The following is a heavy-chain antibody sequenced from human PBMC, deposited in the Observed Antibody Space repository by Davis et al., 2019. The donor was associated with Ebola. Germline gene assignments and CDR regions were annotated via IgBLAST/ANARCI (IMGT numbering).Heavy chain of an antibody. J-gene: IGHJ4*02. CDR2: MNPNSGNT. CDR3: ARGLMMVQGVSDY. Sequence: ASVQVSRKASGYTLTSYDINWVRQATGQGLEWMGWMNPNSGNTGYAQKFQGRVTITRNTSISTAYMELSSLRSEDTAVYYCARGLMMVQGVSDYWGQGTLVTVSS. V-gene: IGHV1-8*03. D-gene: IGHD3-10*01. CDR1: GYTLTSYD.